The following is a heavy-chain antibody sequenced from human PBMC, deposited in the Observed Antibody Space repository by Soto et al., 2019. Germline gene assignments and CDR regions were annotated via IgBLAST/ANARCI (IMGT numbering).Heavy chain of an antibody. Sequence: SGPTLVNPTQTLTLTCTFSGFSLSTSGMRVSWIRQPPGKALEWLARIDWDDDKFYSTSLKTRLTISKDTSKNQVVLTMTNMDPVDTATYYCTIFGVVTDDAFDIWGQGTMVTVSS. CDR2: IDWDDDK. J-gene: IGHJ3*02. CDR3: TIFGVVTDDAFDI. D-gene: IGHD3-3*01. CDR1: GFSLSTSGMR. V-gene: IGHV2-70*04.